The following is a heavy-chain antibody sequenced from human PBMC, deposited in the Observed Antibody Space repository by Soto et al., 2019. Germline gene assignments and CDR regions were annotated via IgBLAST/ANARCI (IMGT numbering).Heavy chain of an antibody. CDR1: GLTFSGYW. CDR3: ARGWTGGY. V-gene: IGHV3-74*01. Sequence: EVQLVESGGDLVQPGGSLRLSCAASGLTFSGYWMHWVRQAPGKGLVWFSRVNSDGTSTAYADSVKGRFTISRDNAKNTLYLQMNSLRAEDTAVYYCARGWTGGYWGQGTLVTVSS. CDR2: VNSDGTST. J-gene: IGHJ4*02. D-gene: IGHD2-15*01.